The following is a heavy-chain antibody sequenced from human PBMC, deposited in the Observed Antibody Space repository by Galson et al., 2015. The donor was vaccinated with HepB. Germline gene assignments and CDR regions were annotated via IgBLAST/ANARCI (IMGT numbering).Heavy chain of an antibody. CDR2: IRRDGSGE. D-gene: IGHD1-26*01. V-gene: IGHV3-30*02. J-gene: IGHJ4*02. CDR3: ANSKDGPDTWEGH. CDR1: GLTFSSDG. Sequence: SLRLSCAASGLTFSSDGMHWVRQAPGKGLEWVAFIRRDGSGELYVDSVKGRFTISRDNSKNTLYLQMDSLRAEDTAVYYCANSKDGPDTWEGHWGQGTLVTVSS.